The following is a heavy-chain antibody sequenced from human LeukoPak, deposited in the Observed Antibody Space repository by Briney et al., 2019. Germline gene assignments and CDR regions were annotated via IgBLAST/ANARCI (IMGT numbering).Heavy chain of an antibody. CDR1: GGTFSSYA. J-gene: IGHJ4*02. D-gene: IGHD5-18*01. CDR2: IIPILGIA. CDR3: ARAKSAMVTPDYFDY. V-gene: IGHV1-69*04. Sequence: SVKVSCKASGGTFSSYAISWVRQAPGQGLEWMGRIIPILGIANYAQKFQGRVTITADKSTSTAYMELSSLRSEDTAVYYCARAKSAMVTPDYFDYWGQGTLVTVSS.